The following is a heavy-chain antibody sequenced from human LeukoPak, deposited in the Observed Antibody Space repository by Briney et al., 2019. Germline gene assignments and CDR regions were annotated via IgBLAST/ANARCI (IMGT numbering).Heavy chain of an antibody. CDR2: INSDGSST. V-gene: IGHV3-74*01. D-gene: IGHD6-13*01. CDR3: ARDGGYSSSWYPEHYYYYMDV. J-gene: IGHJ6*03. CDR1: GFTFSSYW. Sequence: PGGSLRLSCAASGFTFSSYWMHWVRQAPGKGLVWVSRINSDGSSTSYADSVKGRFTISRDNAKNTLYLQMNSLRAEDTAVYYCARDGGYSSSWYPEHYYYYMDVWGKGTTVTVSS.